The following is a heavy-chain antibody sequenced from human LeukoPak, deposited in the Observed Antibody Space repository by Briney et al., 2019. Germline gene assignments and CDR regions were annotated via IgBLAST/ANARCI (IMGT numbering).Heavy chain of an antibody. V-gene: IGHV3-48*03. CDR2: ISSSGTTI. CDR1: GFSFSNYE. D-gene: IGHD7-27*01. J-gene: IGHJ2*01. Sequence: GGSLRLSCAASGFSFSNYEMNWVRQAPGKGLEWVSHISSSGTTIDYGDSVRGRVTISRDNAKNPLYLQINSLRADDTAFYYCARDLGGWYFDLWGRGTLVIVSS. CDR3: ARDLGGWYFDL.